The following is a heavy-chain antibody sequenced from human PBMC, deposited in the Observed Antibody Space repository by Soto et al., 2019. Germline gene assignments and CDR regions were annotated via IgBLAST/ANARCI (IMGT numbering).Heavy chain of an antibody. Sequence: SETLSLTCTVSGGSISSYYWSWIRQPPGKGLEWIGYIYYSGSTNYNPSLKSRVTISVDTSKNQFSLKLSSVTAADTAVYYCARDGGLSYAAGNPYYGMYVWGQGTTVTVSS. CDR2: IYYSGST. J-gene: IGHJ6*02. D-gene: IGHD6-13*01. CDR1: GGSISSYY. V-gene: IGHV4-59*01. CDR3: ARDGGLSYAAGNPYYGMYV.